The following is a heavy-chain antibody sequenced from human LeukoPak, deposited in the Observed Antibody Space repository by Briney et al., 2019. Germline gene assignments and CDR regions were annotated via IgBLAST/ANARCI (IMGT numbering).Heavy chain of an antibody. D-gene: IGHD6-19*01. CDR1: GFTVSSNY. V-gene: IGHV3-53*01. Sequence: GGSLRLSCAASGFTVSSNYMSWVRQAPGKGLEWVSVIYSGGSTYYADSVKGRFTFSRDNSKNTLYLQMNSLRAEDTAVYYCARDRGSGWYYFDYWGQGTLVTVSS. CDR3: ARDRGSGWYYFDY. CDR2: IYSGGST. J-gene: IGHJ4*02.